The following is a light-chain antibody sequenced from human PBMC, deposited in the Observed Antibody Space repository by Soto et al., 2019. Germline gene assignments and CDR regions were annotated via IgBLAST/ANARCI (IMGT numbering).Light chain of an antibody. Sequence: QSALTQPPSASGSPGQSVTISCTGSSSDVGAYNYVSWYRQHPGKAPKLMIYEVTKRPSGVPDRFSGSKSGNTASLTVSGLQAEDEADYYCSSYAGSNNLPFGGGTKLTVL. CDR2: EVT. CDR1: SSDVGAYNY. V-gene: IGLV2-8*01. J-gene: IGLJ3*02. CDR3: SSYAGSNNLP.